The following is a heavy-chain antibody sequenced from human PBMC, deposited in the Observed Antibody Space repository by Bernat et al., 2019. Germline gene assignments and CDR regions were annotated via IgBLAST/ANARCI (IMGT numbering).Heavy chain of an antibody. CDR2: INPSGGST. Sequence: QVQLVQSGAEVKKPGASVKVSCKASGYTFTSYYMHWVRQAPGQGLEWMGIINPSGGSTSYAQKFQGRVTRTRDTSTSTVYMELSSLRSEDTAVYYCARVPLRFLEWPPPYCMDVWGKGTTVTVSS. J-gene: IGHJ6*03. V-gene: IGHV1-46*01. D-gene: IGHD3-3*01. CDR1: GYTFTSYY. CDR3: ARVPLRFLEWPPPYCMDV.